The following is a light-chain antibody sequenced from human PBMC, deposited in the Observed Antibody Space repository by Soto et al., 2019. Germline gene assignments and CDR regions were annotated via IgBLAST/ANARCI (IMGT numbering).Light chain of an antibody. Sequence: QSALTQPASVSGSPGQSITISCTGSSSDVGGYNYLSWYQQHPGKAPKLMIYEVSNRPSGISNRFSGSKSGNTASLTLSGLQAEDEADYYCSSYTSSSTLVFGGGTKLTVL. CDR1: SSDVGGYNY. CDR3: SSYTSSSTLV. V-gene: IGLV2-14*01. J-gene: IGLJ2*01. CDR2: EVS.